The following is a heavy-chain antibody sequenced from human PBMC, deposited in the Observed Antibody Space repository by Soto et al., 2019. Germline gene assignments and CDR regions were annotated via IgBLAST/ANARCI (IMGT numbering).Heavy chain of an antibody. J-gene: IGHJ5*02. D-gene: IGHD2-2*01. V-gene: IGHV1-69*13. CDR3: ARGTVVVPAAIGWFDP. CDR2: IIPIFGTA. CDR1: GGTFSSYA. Sequence: SVKVSCKASGGTFSSYAISWVRQAPGQGLEWMGGIIPIFGTANYAQRFQGRVTITADESTSTAYMELSSLRSEDTAVYYCARGTVVVPAAIGWFDPWGQGTLVTVSS.